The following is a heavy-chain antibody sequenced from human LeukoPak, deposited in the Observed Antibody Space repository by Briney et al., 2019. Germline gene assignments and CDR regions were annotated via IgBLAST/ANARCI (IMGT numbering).Heavy chain of an antibody. V-gene: IGHV3-11*01. CDR1: GFNFSDYY. Sequence: GGSLRLSCAASGFNFSDYYMNWIRQAPGKGLEWVSYISGSGSIIYYADSVKGRFTISRDNAKNSLFLQMNSLRAEDTAVYYCARAFSSDSRAAGPDHWGQGTLVTVSS. CDR3: ARAFSSDSRAAGPDH. J-gene: IGHJ4*02. CDR2: ISGSGSII. D-gene: IGHD6-25*01.